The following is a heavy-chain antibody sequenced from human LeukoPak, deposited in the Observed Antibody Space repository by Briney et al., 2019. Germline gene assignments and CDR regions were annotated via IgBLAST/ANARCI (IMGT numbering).Heavy chain of an antibody. J-gene: IGHJ4*02. D-gene: IGHD1-26*01. CDR1: GGSISSSSYY. Sequence: SETLSLTCTVSGGSISSSSYYWGWIRQPPGKGLEWIGSIYYSGSTYYNPSLKSRVTISVDTSKNQFSLKLSSVTAADTAVYYCARRGWAYFDYWGQGTLSPSPQ. CDR2: IYYSGST. V-gene: IGHV4-39*01. CDR3: ARRGWAYFDY.